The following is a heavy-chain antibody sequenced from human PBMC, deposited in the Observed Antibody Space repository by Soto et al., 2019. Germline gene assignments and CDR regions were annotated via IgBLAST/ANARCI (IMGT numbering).Heavy chain of an antibody. Sequence: QVQLQESGPGLVKPSETLSLTCTVSGGSISSYYWSWIRQPPGKGLEWIGYISDSGSSTYSPSLKSRLTISVDASKNQVSLNLTSVTAADTAVYYCARVWRRGWHCDLWGRGTLATVSS. J-gene: IGHJ2*01. CDR2: ISDSGSS. V-gene: IGHV4-59*01. D-gene: IGHD1-1*01. CDR1: GGSISSYY. CDR3: ARVWRRGWHCDL.